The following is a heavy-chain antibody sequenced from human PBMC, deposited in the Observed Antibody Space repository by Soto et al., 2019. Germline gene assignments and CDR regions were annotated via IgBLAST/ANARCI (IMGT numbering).Heavy chain of an antibody. CDR3: AKNPGYYYDSTGYHFDY. V-gene: IGHV3-23*01. J-gene: IGHJ4*02. CDR1: EFTFSNYA. CDR2: ISYGGGTT. Sequence: GGSLRLSCAASEFTFSNYAIGWVRQAPGRGLEWVSAISYGGGTTYYADSVKGRFTISRDNSTNTLYLQMNSLRAEDTAVYYCAKNPGYYYDSTGYHFDYWGQGTLVTVSS. D-gene: IGHD3-22*01.